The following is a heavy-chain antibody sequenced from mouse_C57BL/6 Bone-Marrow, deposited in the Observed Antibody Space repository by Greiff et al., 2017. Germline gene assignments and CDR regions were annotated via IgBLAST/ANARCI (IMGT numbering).Heavy chain of an antibody. CDR1: GFNIKDDY. J-gene: IGHJ2*01. CDR2: IDPENGDT. Sequence: VQLQQSGAELVRPGASVKLSCTASGFNIKDDYMHWVKQRPEQGLEWIGWIDPENGDTEYASKFQGKATITADTSSNTAYLQLSSLTSEDTAGYYCTPTTVVKDYWGQGTTLAVSS. CDR3: TPTTVVKDY. D-gene: IGHD1-1*01. V-gene: IGHV14-4*01.